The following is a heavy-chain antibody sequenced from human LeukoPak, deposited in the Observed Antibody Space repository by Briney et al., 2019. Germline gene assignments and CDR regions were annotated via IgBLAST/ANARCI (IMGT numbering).Heavy chain of an antibody. CDR2: IRSKANSYAT. V-gene: IGHV3-73*01. D-gene: IGHD6-13*01. CDR1: GFTFSGSP. J-gene: IGHJ4*02. Sequence: PGGSLRLSCAASGFTFSGSPILWVRQASGKGLEWVGRIRSKANSYATAYAASVKGRFTISRDDSKNTAYLQMNSLKTEDTAVYYCTRGRGSSSWYNDYWGQGTLVTVSS. CDR3: TRGRGSSSWYNDY.